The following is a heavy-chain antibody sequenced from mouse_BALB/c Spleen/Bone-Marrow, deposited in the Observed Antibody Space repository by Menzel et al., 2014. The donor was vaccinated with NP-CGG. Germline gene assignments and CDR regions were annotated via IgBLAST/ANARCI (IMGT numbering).Heavy chain of an antibody. CDR1: GFDFSGFW. Sequence: DVKLQESGGGLVQPGGSLKLSCAASGFDFSGFWMGWVRQAPGKGLEWIGEINPDSSTINYAPSLKDRFIFSRDNAKNTLYLQVSKVRSEDTALYYCARLGYYGGFAYWGQGTLVTVSA. CDR3: ARLGYYGGFAY. D-gene: IGHD2-3*01. CDR2: INPDSSTI. J-gene: IGHJ3*01. V-gene: IGHV4-1*02.